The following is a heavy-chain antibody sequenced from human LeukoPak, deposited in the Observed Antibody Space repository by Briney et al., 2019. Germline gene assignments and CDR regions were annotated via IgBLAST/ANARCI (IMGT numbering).Heavy chain of an antibody. CDR2: IYPGDSDT. CDR3: ARNSGNYYRAYFDY. V-gene: IGHV5-51*01. J-gene: IGHJ4*02. Sequence: GESLKISCKGSGYSFTNYWIGWVRQMPGKGLKWMGVIYPGDSDTRYSPSFQGQVAISADKSISTAYLQWSSLKASDTAMYYCARNSGNYYRAYFDYWGQGTLVTVSS. CDR1: GYSFTNYW. D-gene: IGHD1-26*01.